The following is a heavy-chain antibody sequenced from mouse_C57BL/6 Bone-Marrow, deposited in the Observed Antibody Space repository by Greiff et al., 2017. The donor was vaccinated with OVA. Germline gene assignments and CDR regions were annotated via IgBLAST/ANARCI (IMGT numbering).Heavy chain of an antibody. V-gene: IGHV1-69*01. J-gene: IGHJ1*03. Sequence: QVQLQQPGAELVMPGASVKLSCKASGYTFTSYWMHWVKQRPGQGLEWIGEIDPSDSYTNYNQKFKGKSTLTVDKSSSTAYMQLSSLTSEDSAVYYCARSPGSHWYFDVGGTGTTVTVSS. D-gene: IGHD6-1*01. CDR2: IDPSDSYT. CDR1: GYTFTSYW. CDR3: ARSPGSHWYFDV.